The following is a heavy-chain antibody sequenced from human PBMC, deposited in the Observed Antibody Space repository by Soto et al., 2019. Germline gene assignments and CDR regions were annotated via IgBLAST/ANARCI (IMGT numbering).Heavy chain of an antibody. D-gene: IGHD3-10*01. CDR1: GGSVRSYY. V-gene: IGHV4-59*02. CDR2: VYYSGSA. Sequence: SETLSLTCNVSGGSVRSYYWNWIRQPPGKTLEWIGDVYYSGSANYNPSLKSRVTISVDMSKNQFSLKLNSVTAADTAVYYCARGSMVRGPTPFDYWGQGTLVTVSS. CDR3: ARGSMVRGPTPFDY. J-gene: IGHJ4*02.